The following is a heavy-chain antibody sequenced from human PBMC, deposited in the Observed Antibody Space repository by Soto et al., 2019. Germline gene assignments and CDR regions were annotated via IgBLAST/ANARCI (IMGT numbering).Heavy chain of an antibody. D-gene: IGHD3-10*01. V-gene: IGHV3-7*03. Sequence: PGGSLRLSCAASGFTFSSYWMSWVRQAPGKGLEWVANIKQDGSEKYYVDSVKGRFTISRDNAKNPLYLQMNSLRAEDTAVYYCAREIMVRGVIIFYYYYYGMDVWGQGTTVTVSS. CDR2: IKQDGSEK. CDR1: GFTFSSYW. CDR3: AREIMVRGVIIFYYYYYGMDV. J-gene: IGHJ6*02.